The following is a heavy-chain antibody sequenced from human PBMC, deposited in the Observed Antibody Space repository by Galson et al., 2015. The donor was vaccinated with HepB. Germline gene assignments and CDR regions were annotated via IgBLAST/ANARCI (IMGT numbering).Heavy chain of an antibody. V-gene: IGHV5-51*01. Sequence: QSGAEVKKPGESLTISCKGSGYSFSNYWIAWVRQMPGKGLDWMGIIYPGDSDTRYSPSFQGQVTISADKSISTAYLHWNSLKATDTAIYYCARQAPALAAWNGFDIWGRGTMVTVSS. J-gene: IGHJ3*02. D-gene: IGHD1-1*01. CDR3: ARQAPALAAWNGFDI. CDR2: IYPGDSDT. CDR1: GYSFSNYW.